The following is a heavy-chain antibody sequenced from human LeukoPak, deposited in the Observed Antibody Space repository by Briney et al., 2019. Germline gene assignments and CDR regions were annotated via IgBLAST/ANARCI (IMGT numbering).Heavy chain of an antibody. V-gene: IGHV3-48*03. D-gene: IGHD1-26*01. CDR1: GFTFSSYE. Sequence: GGSLRLSCAASGFTFSSYEMNWVRQAPGKGLEWVSYISSSGSTIYYADSVKGRFTISRDNAKNSLYLQMNSLRAEDTAVYYCAREQDVVGATFGFDYWGRGTLVTVSS. J-gene: IGHJ4*02. CDR3: AREQDVVGATFGFDY. CDR2: ISSSGSTI.